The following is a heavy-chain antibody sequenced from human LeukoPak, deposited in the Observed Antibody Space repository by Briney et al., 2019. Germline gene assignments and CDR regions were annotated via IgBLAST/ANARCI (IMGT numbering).Heavy chain of an antibody. CDR1: GFTFSSYG. Sequence: PGGSLRLSCAASGFTFSSYGMHWVRQAPGKGLEWVAFIRYDGSNKYYADSVKGRFTISRGNSKNTLYLQMYSLRAEDTAVDYCAKLDTGSFERSGSFDYWGQGTLVTVSS. J-gene: IGHJ4*02. CDR3: AKLDTGSFERSGSFDY. D-gene: IGHD3-10*01. CDR2: IRYDGSNK. V-gene: IGHV3-30*02.